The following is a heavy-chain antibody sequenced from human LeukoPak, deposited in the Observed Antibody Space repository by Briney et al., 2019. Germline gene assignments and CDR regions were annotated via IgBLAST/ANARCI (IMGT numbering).Heavy chain of an antibody. CDR2: IYYSGST. J-gene: IGHJ4*02. CDR3: ARRVGIAAAGTEDY. D-gene: IGHD6-13*01. Sequence: WVRQAPGKGLEWIGSIYYSGSTYYNPSLKSRVTISVDTSKNQFSLKLSSVTAADTAVYYCARRVGIAAAGTEDYWGQGTLVTVSS. V-gene: IGHV4-39*01.